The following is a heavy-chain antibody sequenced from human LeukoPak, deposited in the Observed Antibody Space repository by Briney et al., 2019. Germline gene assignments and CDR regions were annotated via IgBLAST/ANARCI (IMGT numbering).Heavy chain of an antibody. V-gene: IGHV3-23*01. Sequence: GGSLRLSCAASGFTFSSYAMSWVRQAPGKGLEWVSASSGSGGSTYYEDSVKGRFTISRDNSKNTLYLQMNSLRAEDTAVYYCATNPGFFGVVIIPTAVDYWGQGTLVTVSS. CDR1: GFTFSSYA. J-gene: IGHJ4*02. D-gene: IGHD3-3*01. CDR3: ATNPGFFGVVIIPTAVDY. CDR2: SSGSGGST.